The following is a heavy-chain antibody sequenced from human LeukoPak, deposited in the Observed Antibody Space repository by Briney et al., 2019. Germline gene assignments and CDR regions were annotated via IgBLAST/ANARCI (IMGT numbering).Heavy chain of an antibody. Sequence: GGSLRLSCAASGFTFSDYYMSWIRQAPGKGLEWVSYISSSGSTIYYADSVKGRFTISRDNAKNSLYLQMNSLRAEDTAVYYCARDRITTVTTLALEYYYYGMDVWGQGTTVTVSS. V-gene: IGHV3-11*01. CDR3: ARDRITTVTTLALEYYYYGMDV. CDR2: ISSSGSTI. J-gene: IGHJ6*02. CDR1: GFTFSDYY. D-gene: IGHD4-17*01.